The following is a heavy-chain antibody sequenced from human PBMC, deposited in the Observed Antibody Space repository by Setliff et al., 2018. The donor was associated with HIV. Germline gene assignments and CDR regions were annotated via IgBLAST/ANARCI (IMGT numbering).Heavy chain of an antibody. V-gene: IGHV4-59*02. CDR2: IYHSGTT. D-gene: IGHD3-16*01. CDR3: ARASVMHSDYGLWVWIDP. CDR1: GGSVSGHY. J-gene: IGHJ5*02. Sequence: KTSETLSLTCSVSGGSVSGHYWSWIRQSPGKGLEWIGYIYHSGTTNKNPSLKSRVTMSVDTYKNLFSLKVRSVTAADTAVYYCARASVMHSDYGLWVWIDPWGQGTPVTVSS.